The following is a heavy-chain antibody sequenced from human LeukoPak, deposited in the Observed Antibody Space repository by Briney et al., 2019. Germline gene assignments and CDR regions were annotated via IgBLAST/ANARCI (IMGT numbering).Heavy chain of an antibody. D-gene: IGHD2-21*02. J-gene: IGHJ4*02. V-gene: IGHV4-30-4*01. CDR2: IYYSGST. Sequence: PSETLSLTCTVSGGSISSGDYYWSWIRQPPGKGLEWIGYIYYSGSTYYNPFLKSRVTISVDTSKNQFSLKLSSVTAADTAAYYCARVPLRNCGGDCPFFDYWGQGTLVTVSS. CDR1: GGSISSGDYY. CDR3: ARVPLRNCGGDCPFFDY.